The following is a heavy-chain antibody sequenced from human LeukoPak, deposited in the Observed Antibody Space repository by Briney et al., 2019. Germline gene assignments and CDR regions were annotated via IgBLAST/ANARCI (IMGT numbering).Heavy chain of an antibody. J-gene: IGHJ3*02. V-gene: IGHV3-7*05. CDR1: EFTISGYW. CDR2: IKQDGCEK. Sequence: GGSLRLSCVASEFTISGYWMSWVRQAPGKGLEWVANIKQDGCEKFYVDSVKGRFTISRDNAKNSVFLQLNSLRAEDTAVYYCARAPSSGYYFFDAFDIWGQGTMVTVSS. D-gene: IGHD3-22*01. CDR3: ARAPSSGYYFFDAFDI.